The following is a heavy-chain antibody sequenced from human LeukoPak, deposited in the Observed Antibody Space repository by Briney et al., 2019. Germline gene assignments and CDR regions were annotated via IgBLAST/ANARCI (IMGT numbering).Heavy chain of an antibody. V-gene: IGHV4-34*01. Sequence: SETLSLTCAVYGGSFSGYYWSWIRQPPGKGLEWIGEINHSGSTNYNPSLKSRVTISVDTSKNQFSLKLSSVTAADTAVYYCAGGVISSSGSTYYYYYYGMDVWGQGTTVTASS. J-gene: IGHJ6*02. CDR3: AGGVISSSGSTYYYYYYGMDV. CDR1: GGSFSGYY. CDR2: INHSGST. D-gene: IGHD6-19*01.